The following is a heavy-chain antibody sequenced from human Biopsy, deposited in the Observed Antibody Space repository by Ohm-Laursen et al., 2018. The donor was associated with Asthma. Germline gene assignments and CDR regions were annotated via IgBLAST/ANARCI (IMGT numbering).Heavy chain of an antibody. D-gene: IGHD3-9*01. Sequence: GSSVKVSCKASGYTFINYAIHWVRQAPGHSLEWMGWINAANGNTKYSQKFQGRLTISRDTSASTAYMDLSGLRSEDTAVYHCARTYFDFLTGQVHDAFAMWGQGTMVTVSS. V-gene: IGHV1-3*01. CDR3: ARTYFDFLTGQVHDAFAM. CDR1: GYTFINYA. J-gene: IGHJ3*02. CDR2: INAANGNT.